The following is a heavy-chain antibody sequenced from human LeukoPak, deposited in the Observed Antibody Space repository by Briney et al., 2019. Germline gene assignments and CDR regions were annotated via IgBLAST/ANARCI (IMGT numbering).Heavy chain of an antibody. Sequence: PGRSLRLSCAASGFTFSSYGMHWVRQAPGKGLEWVAVIWYYGSNKYYADSVKGRLTISRDNSKNTLYLQMNSLRAEDTAVYYCARAQTRGIYWYFDLWGRGTLVTVSS. V-gene: IGHV3-33*01. CDR3: ARAQTRGIYWYFDL. CDR1: GFTFSSYG. CDR2: IWYYGSNK. J-gene: IGHJ2*01. D-gene: IGHD3-10*01.